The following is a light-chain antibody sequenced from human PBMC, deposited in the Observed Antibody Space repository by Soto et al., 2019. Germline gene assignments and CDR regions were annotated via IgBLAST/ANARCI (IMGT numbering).Light chain of an antibody. CDR2: DVD. V-gene: IGLV2-23*02. J-gene: IGLJ3*02. CDR3: SSYAGSSTLV. CDR1: INNVGSFDL. Sequence: QSALTQPASVSGSPGQSITISCTGTINNVGSFDLVSWYQQHPGKAPKLIIYDVDKRPSGVSDRFSGSKSGNTASLTVSGLQAEDEADYHCSSYAGSSTLVFGGGTKLTVL.